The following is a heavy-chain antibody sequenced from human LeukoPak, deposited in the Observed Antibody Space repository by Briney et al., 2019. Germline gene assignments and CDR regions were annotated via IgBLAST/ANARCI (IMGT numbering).Heavy chain of an antibody. D-gene: IGHD3-22*01. CDR2: IYTSGST. CDR1: GGSISSYY. CDR3: ARVRYYDSSGRYYFDY. V-gene: IGHV4-4*07. Sequence: SETLSLTCTVSGGSISSYYWSWIRQLAGKGLEWIGRIYTSGSTNYNPSLKSRVTMSVDTSKNQFSLKLSSVTAADTAVYYCARVRYYDSSGRYYFDYWGQGTLVTVSS. J-gene: IGHJ4*02.